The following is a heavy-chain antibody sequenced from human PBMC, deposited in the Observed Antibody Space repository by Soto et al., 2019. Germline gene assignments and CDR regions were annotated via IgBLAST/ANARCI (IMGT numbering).Heavy chain of an antibody. CDR2: IYWSGDE. J-gene: IGHJ3*02. Sequence: VSGPTLVNPTQTLTLTCSFSGFSLSTSGVGVGWIRQSPGKALEWLALIYWSGDEHYRPSLKSRLSIIKDTSKNHVVLIMTDMDPVDTATYYRARGLASLPGFAFDIWGQGTMVTVSS. D-gene: IGHD3-3*02. V-gene: IGHV2-5*01. CDR3: ARGLASLPGFAFDI. CDR1: GFSLSTSGVG.